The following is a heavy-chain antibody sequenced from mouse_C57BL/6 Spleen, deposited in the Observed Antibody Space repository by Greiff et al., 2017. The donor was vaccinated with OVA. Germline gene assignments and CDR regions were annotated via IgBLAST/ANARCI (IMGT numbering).Heavy chain of an antibody. CDR2: IYPGDGDT. J-gene: IGHJ2*01. CDR1: GYAFSSSW. V-gene: IGHV1-82*01. Sequence: QVQLQQSGPELVKPGASVKISCKASGYAFSSSWMNWVKQRPGKGLEWIGRIYPGDGDTNYNGKFKGKATLTADKSSSTAYMQLSSLTSEDSAVYFCARSDYYGSNYFDYWGQGTTLTVSS. CDR3: ARSDYYGSNYFDY. D-gene: IGHD1-1*01.